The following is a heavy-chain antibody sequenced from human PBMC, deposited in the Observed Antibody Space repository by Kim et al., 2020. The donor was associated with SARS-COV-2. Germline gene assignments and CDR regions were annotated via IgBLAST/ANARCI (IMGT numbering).Heavy chain of an antibody. CDR2: ISGSGGST. V-gene: IGHV3-23*01. Sequence: GGSLRLSCAASGFTFSSYAMSWVRQAPGKGLEWVSAISGSGGSTYYADSVKGRFTISRDNSKNTQYLQMNSLRAEDTAVYYCAKDNPLRITMVQGLSFDYWGQGTLVTVSS. CDR1: GFTFSSYA. CDR3: AKDNPLRITMVQGLSFDY. D-gene: IGHD3-10*01. J-gene: IGHJ4*02.